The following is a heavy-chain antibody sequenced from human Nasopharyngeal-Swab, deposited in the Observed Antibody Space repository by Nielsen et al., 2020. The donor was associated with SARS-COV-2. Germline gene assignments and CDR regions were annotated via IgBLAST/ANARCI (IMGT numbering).Heavy chain of an antibody. D-gene: IGHD4-17*01. CDR1: GFTFSSYE. CDR2: ISSTGNTL. Sequence: GESLKISCAASGFTFSSYEMNWVRQAPGKGLEWVSYISSTGNTLYHADSVKGRFTVSRDNAKNSLFLHLGSLRAEDTAVYYCAREGYGDSSFYFDYWGQGTLVIVSS. V-gene: IGHV3-48*03. CDR3: AREGYGDSSFYFDY. J-gene: IGHJ4*02.